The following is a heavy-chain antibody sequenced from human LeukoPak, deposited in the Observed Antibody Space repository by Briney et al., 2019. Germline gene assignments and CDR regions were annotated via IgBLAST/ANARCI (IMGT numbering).Heavy chain of an antibody. V-gene: IGHV4-34*01. J-gene: IGHJ5*02. CDR3: ARSRSGWYRNWFDP. D-gene: IGHD6-19*01. Sequence: SETLSLTCAVYGGSFSGYYWSWIRQPPGKGLEWIGEINHSGSTNYNPSLKSRVTISVDTSKSQFSLKLSSVTAADTAVYYCARSRSGWYRNWFDPWGLGTLVTVSS. CDR1: GGSFSGYY. CDR2: INHSGST.